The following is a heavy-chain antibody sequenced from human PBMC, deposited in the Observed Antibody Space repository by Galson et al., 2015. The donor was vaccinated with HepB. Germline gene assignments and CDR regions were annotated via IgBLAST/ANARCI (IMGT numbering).Heavy chain of an antibody. D-gene: IGHD6-6*01. V-gene: IGHV5-51*01. J-gene: IGHJ6*02. Sequence: QSGAEVKKPGDSLKISRKGSGYSFTSYWIAWVRQMPGKGLEWMGIIYPDDSDTRYSPSFQGQVTISADKSISTAYLQWSSLKASDTAMYYCARRSSSAAGGRGLDVWGQGTTVTVSS. CDR1: GYSFTSYW. CDR3: ARRSSSAAGGRGLDV. CDR2: IYPDDSDT.